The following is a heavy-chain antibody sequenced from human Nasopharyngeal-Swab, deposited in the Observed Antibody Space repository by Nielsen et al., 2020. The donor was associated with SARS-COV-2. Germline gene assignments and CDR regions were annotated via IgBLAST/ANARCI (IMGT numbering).Heavy chain of an antibody. Sequence: GESLKISCAASGFTFSNYGMHWVRQAPGKGLEWVAVISYDGSNKYYADSVKGRFTISRDNSKNTLYLQMNSLRAEDTAVYYCAKVDIYCSSTSCYHHFDYWGQGTLVTVSS. V-gene: IGHV3-30*18. D-gene: IGHD2-2*01. J-gene: IGHJ4*02. CDR2: ISYDGSNK. CDR3: AKVDIYCSSTSCYHHFDY. CDR1: GFTFSNYG.